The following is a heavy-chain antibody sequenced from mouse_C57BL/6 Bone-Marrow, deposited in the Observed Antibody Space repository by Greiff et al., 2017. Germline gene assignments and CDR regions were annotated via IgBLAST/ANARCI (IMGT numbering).Heavy chain of an antibody. Sequence: QVQLQQPGAELVKPGASVKLSCKASGYTFTSYWMHWVKQRPGQGLEWIGMIHPNSGSTNYNEKFKSKATLTVDKSSSTAYMQLSSLTSEDSAVYYCARWGLHRDWDCDVWGTGTTVTVSS. D-gene: IGHD2-4*01. CDR2: IHPNSGST. J-gene: IGHJ1*03. V-gene: IGHV1-64*01. CDR1: GYTFTSYW. CDR3: ARWGLHRDWDCDV.